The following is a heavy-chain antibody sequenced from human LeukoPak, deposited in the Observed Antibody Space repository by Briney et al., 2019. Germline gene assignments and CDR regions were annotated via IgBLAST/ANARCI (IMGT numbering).Heavy chain of an antibody. Sequence: GGSLRLSCAASGFTFSGYGMHWVRQAPGKGLEWVAVIWYDGSNKYYADSVKGRFTISRDNSKNTLYLQMNSLRAEDTAVYYCAKSRDRNYYYYYMDVWGKGTTVTVSS. CDR2: IWYDGSNK. J-gene: IGHJ6*03. D-gene: IGHD6-13*01. V-gene: IGHV3-33*06. CDR1: GFTFSGYG. CDR3: AKSRDRNYYYYYMDV.